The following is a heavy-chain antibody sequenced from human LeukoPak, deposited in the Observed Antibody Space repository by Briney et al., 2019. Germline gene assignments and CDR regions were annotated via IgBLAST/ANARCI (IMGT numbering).Heavy chain of an antibody. CDR3: ARALITTPGYFQH. Sequence: GGSLRLSCAASGFTVSSNYMSWVRQAPGKGLEWVSVIYSGGSTYYADSVKGRFTISRDNSKDTLYLQMNSLRAEDTAVYYCARALITTPGYFQHWGQGTLVTVSS. J-gene: IGHJ1*01. D-gene: IGHD3-3*01. V-gene: IGHV3-53*01. CDR2: IYSGGST. CDR1: GFTVSSNY.